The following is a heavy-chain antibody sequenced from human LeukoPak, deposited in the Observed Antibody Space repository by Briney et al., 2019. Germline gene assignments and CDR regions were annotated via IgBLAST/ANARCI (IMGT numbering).Heavy chain of an antibody. D-gene: IGHD3-3*01. CDR3: ARDGSVRNDFWSGYYPHAFDI. CDR1: GGSFSGYY. V-gene: IGHV4-34*01. Sequence: SETLSLTCAVYGGSFSGYYWSWIRQPPGKGLEWIGEINHSGSTNYNPSLKSRVTISVDTSKNQFSLKLSSVTAADTAVYYCARDGSVRNDFWSGYYPHAFDIWGQGTMVTVSS. CDR2: INHSGST. J-gene: IGHJ3*02.